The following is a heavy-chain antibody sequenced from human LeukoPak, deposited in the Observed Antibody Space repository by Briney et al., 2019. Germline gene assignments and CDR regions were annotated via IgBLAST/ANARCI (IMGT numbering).Heavy chain of an antibody. V-gene: IGHV4-59*01. D-gene: IGHD2-21*02. J-gene: IGHJ4*02. CDR1: GGSISSYY. CDR3: ARGWGPAYCGGDCHRHFDY. CDR2: NSGSP. Sequence: SETLSLTCTVSGGSISSYYWSWIRQPPGKGLEWIWYNSGSPHYNPSLKSPVTISVDTSKNQFSLQLRSMTAADTAVYYCARGWGPAYCGGDCHRHFDYWGQGTLVTVSS.